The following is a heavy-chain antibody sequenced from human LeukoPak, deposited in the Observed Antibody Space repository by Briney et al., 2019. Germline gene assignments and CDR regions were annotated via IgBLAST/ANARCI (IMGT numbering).Heavy chain of an antibody. V-gene: IGHV1-24*01. Sequence: ASVKVSCKASGYTFTSYDINRVRQAPGKGLEWMGGFDPEDGETIYAQKFQGRVTMTEDTSTDTAYMELSSLRSEDTAVYYCATGPLGSGSYYPFDYWGQGTLVTVSS. D-gene: IGHD3-10*01. CDR1: GYTFTSYD. CDR3: ATGPLGSGSYYPFDY. J-gene: IGHJ4*02. CDR2: FDPEDGET.